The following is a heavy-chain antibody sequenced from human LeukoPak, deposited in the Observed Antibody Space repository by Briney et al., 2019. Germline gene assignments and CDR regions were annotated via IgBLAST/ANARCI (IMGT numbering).Heavy chain of an antibody. CDR2: ISSSSSYI. D-gene: IGHD3-3*01. CDR1: GFTFSSYS. J-gene: IGHJ6*02. Sequence: PGGSLRLSCAASGFTFSSYSMNWVRQAPGKGLEWVSSISSSSSYIYYADLVKGRFTISRDNAKNSLYLQMNSLRAEDTAVHYCARAPQYDFWSGPLVADGMDVWGQGTTVTVSS. V-gene: IGHV3-21*01. CDR3: ARAPQYDFWSGPLVADGMDV.